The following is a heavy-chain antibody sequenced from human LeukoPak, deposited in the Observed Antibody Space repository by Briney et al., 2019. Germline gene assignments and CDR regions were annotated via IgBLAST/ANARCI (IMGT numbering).Heavy chain of an antibody. V-gene: IGHV3-23*01. D-gene: IGHD4-11*01. CDR2: ISGSGGST. J-gene: IGHJ6*02. Sequence: GGSLRLSCAASGFTFSSYAMSWVRQAPGKGLEWVSAISGSGGSTYYADSVKGRFTISRDNSKNTLYLQMNSLRAEDTAVYYCANSLDYPYYYYGMDVWGQGTTVTVSS. CDR1: GFTFSSYA. CDR3: ANSLDYPYYYYGMDV.